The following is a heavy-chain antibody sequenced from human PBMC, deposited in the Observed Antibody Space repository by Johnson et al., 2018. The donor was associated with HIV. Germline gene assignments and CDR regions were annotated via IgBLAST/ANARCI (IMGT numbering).Heavy chain of an antibody. CDR3: EGGAISFGGVIGGDDAFDI. D-gene: IGHD3-16*02. J-gene: IGHJ3*02. CDR2: ISYDGSNN. Sequence: QMLLVESGGGVVQPGRSLRLSCAASRFTFSSYAMHWVRQAPGKGLEWVAVISYDGSNNYYADYVKGRFTISRDNSKNTLYLQMNSLRAEDTAVYYCEGGAISFGGVIGGDDAFDIWGQGTMVTVSS. CDR1: RFTFSSYA. V-gene: IGHV3-30-3*01.